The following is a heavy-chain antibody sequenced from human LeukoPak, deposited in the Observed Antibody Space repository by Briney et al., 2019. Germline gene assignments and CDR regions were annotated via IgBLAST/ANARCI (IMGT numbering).Heavy chain of an antibody. D-gene: IGHD3-10*01. CDR2: IKSKPDGGTT. Sequence: GGSLRLSCAASGFXFSYAWMTWVRQAPGKGLEWVGRIKSKPDGGTTDYAAPVKGRFTISRDDSKNTLYLQMNGLKTDDTAVYYCTTDDFYDSNWGQGTLVTVSS. CDR3: TTDDFYDSN. CDR1: GFXFSYAW. V-gene: IGHV3-15*01. J-gene: IGHJ4*02.